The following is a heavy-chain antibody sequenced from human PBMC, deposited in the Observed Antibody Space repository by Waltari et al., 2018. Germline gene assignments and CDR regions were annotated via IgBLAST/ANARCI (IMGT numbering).Heavy chain of an antibody. CDR1: GYLFTTYG. CDR3: ARSKYSSGPIDF. J-gene: IGHJ4*02. V-gene: IGHV1-18*01. D-gene: IGHD6-19*01. Sequence: QVQLVQSGAELKKPGAAVRVSCKASGYLFTTYGVNWVRQAPGQGLEWMGWISAYNGNTDYAEKFQDTFTMTTDTSRGTAYMDLRSLRSDDTAVYYCARSKYSSGPIDFWGQGTLVTVSS. CDR2: ISAYNGNT.